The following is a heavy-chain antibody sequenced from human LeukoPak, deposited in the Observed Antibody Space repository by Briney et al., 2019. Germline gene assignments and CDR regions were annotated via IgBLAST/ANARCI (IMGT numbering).Heavy chain of an antibody. D-gene: IGHD5-18*01. J-gene: IGHJ4*02. CDR1: GFTFDDYA. V-gene: IGHV3-9*01. CDR2: ISWNSGSI. CDR3: AKDKKRGYSYGYNDY. Sequence: GGSLRLTCAASGFTFDDYAMHWVRQAPGKGLEWVSGISWNSGSIGYADSVKGRFTISRDNAKNSLYLQMNSLRAEDTALYYCAKDKKRGYSYGYNDYWGQGTLVTVSS.